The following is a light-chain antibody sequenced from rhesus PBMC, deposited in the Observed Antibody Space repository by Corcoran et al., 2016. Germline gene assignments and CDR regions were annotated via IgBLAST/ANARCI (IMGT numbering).Light chain of an antibody. CDR3: LQYSKSPLT. J-gene: IGKJ4*01. CDR1: QNIDSW. V-gene: IGKV1-22*01. CDR2: KAS. Sequence: DIQMTQSPSSLSASVGDTVTITCRASQNIDSWLDWYQQKPGKAPKLLIYKASTLQTGVPSRFSGSESGKDFTLTSRILQPEDFGTYYCLQYSKSPLTFGGGTKVDLK.